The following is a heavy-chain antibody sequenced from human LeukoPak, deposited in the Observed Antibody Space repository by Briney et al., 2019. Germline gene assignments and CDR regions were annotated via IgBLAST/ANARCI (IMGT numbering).Heavy chain of an antibody. V-gene: IGHV3-73*01. CDR3: ARLIGWSRFDP. CDR2: IRSKPNSYTT. CDR1: GFTFSGSY. J-gene: IGHJ5*02. Sequence: GGSLRLSCAASGFTFSGSYMHWVRQASGKGLEWVGLIRSKPNSYTTVYAASVKGRFTISRDDSKNTAYLQMNSLRAEDTAVFYCARLIGWSRFDPWGQGALVTVSS. D-gene: IGHD6-19*01.